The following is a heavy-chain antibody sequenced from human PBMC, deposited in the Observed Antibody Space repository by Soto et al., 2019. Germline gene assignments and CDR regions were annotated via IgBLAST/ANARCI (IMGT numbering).Heavy chain of an antibody. CDR1: GFTFNNYA. V-gene: IGHV3-23*01. CDR3: ARNGFPKFEN. J-gene: IGHJ4*02. Sequence: GGSLRLSCAASGFTFNNYAMNWVRQAPGKGLEWVSGITISGGSTYYADSVKGRFTISRDNSKNTLFLQMDSLRAEDTAVYYCARNGFPKFENWGQGTLVTVSS. CDR2: ITISGGST. D-gene: IGHD4-17*01.